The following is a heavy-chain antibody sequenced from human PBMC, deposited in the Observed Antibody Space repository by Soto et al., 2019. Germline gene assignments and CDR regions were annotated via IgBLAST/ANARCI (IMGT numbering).Heavy chain of an antibody. D-gene: IGHD4-17*01. CDR2: IYYSGST. CDR1: GSSISPYY. J-gene: IGHJ4*02. Sequence: SETLSLTCTVSGSSISPYYWSWIRQPPGKGLEWIGYIYYSGSTKYNPSLKSRVTISLGTTKNQFSLRLRSVTAADTAVYYCVRVGGYYGDYPNFDYWGQGALVTVS. V-gene: IGHV4-59*01. CDR3: VRVGGYYGDYPNFDY.